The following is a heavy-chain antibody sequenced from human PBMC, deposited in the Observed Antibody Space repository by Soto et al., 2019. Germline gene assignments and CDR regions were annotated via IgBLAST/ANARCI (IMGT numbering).Heavy chain of an antibody. Sequence: ASVKVSCKASGYTFTGHYIHWVRQAPEQGPEWMGEIGPESGATRYAQKFQGRVTMTRDTSITTVYLELKNLSPDDTAVYYCGRGRSGQLVVFYWGQGTPVTVSS. CDR2: IGPESGAT. J-gene: IGHJ4*02. CDR3: GRGRSGQLVVFY. V-gene: IGHV1-2*02. D-gene: IGHD1-26*01. CDR1: GYTFTGHY.